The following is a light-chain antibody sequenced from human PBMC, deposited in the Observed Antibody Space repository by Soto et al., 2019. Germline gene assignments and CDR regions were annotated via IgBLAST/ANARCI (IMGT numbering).Light chain of an antibody. Sequence: QSVLAQPASVSGSPGQSITISCTGTSSDIGSFNLVSWYQHHPGKAPKLMIFEVTKRPSGVSDRFSGSRSDNTASLTISGLQAEDEADYYCCSYAGSTTWVFGGGTKVTVL. CDR1: SSDIGSFNL. CDR3: CSYAGSTTWV. J-gene: IGLJ3*02. CDR2: EVT. V-gene: IGLV2-23*02.